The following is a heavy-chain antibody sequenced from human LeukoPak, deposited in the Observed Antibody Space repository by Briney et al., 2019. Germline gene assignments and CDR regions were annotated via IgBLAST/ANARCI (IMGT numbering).Heavy chain of an antibody. V-gene: IGHV1-8*01. D-gene: IGHD3-10*01. CDR1: GYTFTSYD. CDR2: MNPNTGNT. J-gene: IGHJ4*02. Sequence: ASVKVSCKASGYTFTSYDINWVRQATGQGLEWMGWMNPNTGNTGYAQKFQGRVTMTRDTSISTAYMELSSLRSDDTAVYYCARKFLGSRGYYFDYWGQGTMVTVSS. CDR3: ARKFLGSRGYYFDY.